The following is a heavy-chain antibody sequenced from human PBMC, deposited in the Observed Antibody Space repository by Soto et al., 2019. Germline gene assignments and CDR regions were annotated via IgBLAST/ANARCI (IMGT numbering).Heavy chain of an antibody. CDR3: ERGRIGSSGWYGAWFGH. D-gene: IGHD6-19*01. CDR2: IYHSGST. V-gene: IGHV4-4*02. Sequence: QVQLQESGPGLVKPSGTLSLTCAVSGGSISSSNWWSWVRQPPGKGLEWFGEIYHSGSTNHNPFHRSPVTLSENKSKHQFSLILSSVTVADMTVHYCERGRIGSSGWYGAWFGHWGQGTVVPVFS. CDR1: GGSISSSNW. J-gene: IGHJ5*02.